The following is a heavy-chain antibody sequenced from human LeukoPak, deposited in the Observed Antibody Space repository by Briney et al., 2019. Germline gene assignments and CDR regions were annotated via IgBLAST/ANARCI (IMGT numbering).Heavy chain of an antibody. J-gene: IGHJ4*02. CDR1: GGSISSYY. V-gene: IGHV4-59*12. CDR3: ARVTHSSGWLIDY. CDR2: IYHSGST. D-gene: IGHD6-19*01. Sequence: PSETLSLTCTVSGGSISSYYWSWIRQPPGKGLEWIGYIYHSGSTNYNPSLKSRVTISVDKSKNQFSLKLSSVTAADTAVYYCARVTHSSGWLIDYWGQGTLVTVSS.